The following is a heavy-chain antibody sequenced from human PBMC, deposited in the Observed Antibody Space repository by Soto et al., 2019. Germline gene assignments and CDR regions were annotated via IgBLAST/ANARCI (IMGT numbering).Heavy chain of an antibody. CDR2: IWYDGSNK. Sequence: GSCPRPSCEDSGLTLSRYALHWFRQAPGKVLEWVAFIWYDGSNKYYADSVKGRFTISRDNSKNTLYLQMNRLRAEDTAVYYCARDRQWLLYGMDVWGQGTTVT. D-gene: IGHD6-19*01. V-gene: IGHV3-33*08. CDR3: ARDRQWLLYGMDV. CDR1: GLTLSRYA. J-gene: IGHJ6*02.